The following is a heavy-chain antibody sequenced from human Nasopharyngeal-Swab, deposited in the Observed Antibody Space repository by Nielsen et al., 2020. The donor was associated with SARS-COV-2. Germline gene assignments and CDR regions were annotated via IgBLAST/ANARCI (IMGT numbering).Heavy chain of an antibody. D-gene: IGHD6-13*01. CDR3: ARAVYSSSWYYFDY. CDR1: RYTFTCYY. CDR2: INPNSGGT. V-gene: IGHV1-2*06. Sequence: ASVKVSCKASRYTFTCYYMHWVRQAPGQGLEWMGRINPNSGGTNYAQKFQGRVTMTRDTSISTAYLELSRLRSDDTAVYYCARAVYSSSWYYFDYWGQGTLVTVSS. J-gene: IGHJ4*02.